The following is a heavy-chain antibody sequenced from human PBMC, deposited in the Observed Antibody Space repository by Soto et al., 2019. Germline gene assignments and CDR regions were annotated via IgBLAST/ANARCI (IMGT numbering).Heavy chain of an antibody. V-gene: IGHV3-21*01. Sequence: GGSLRLSCAASGFTFSSYSMNWVRQAPGKGLEWVSSISSSSSYIYYADSVKGRFTISRDNAKNSLYLQMNSLRAEDTAVYYCARDPGPPEYYYYGMDVWGQGTTVTVSS. J-gene: IGHJ6*02. CDR2: ISSSSSYI. CDR3: ARDPGPPEYYYYGMDV. CDR1: GFTFSSYS.